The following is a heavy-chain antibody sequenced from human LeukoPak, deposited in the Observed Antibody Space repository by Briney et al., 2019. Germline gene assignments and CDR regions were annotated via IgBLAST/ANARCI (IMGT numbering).Heavy chain of an antibody. CDR3: ATQSITLVGVISPFDY. CDR2: IQDDGATT. V-gene: IGHV3-30*02. Sequence: PGGSLRLSCAASGFTFSTFPMHWVRQAPAKGLEWVALIQDDGATTNYADSVRGRFTISRDNSKSTVYLQMNSLKPDDTAVYYCATQSITLVGVISPFDYWGQGTLVTVSS. J-gene: IGHJ4*02. D-gene: IGHD3-10*01. CDR1: GFTFSTFP.